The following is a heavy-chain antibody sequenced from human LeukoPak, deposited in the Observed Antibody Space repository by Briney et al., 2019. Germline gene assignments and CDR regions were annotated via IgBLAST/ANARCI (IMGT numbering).Heavy chain of an antibody. Sequence: SSETLSLTCAVYGGSFSGYYWSWIRQPPGKGLEWSGEINHSGSTNYNPSLKSRVNISVDTSKNQFSLKLSSVTAADTAVYYCSRAQGSEMATIIFDYWGQGSLVTVSS. CDR1: GGSFSGYY. D-gene: IGHD5-24*01. J-gene: IGHJ4*02. CDR2: INHSGST. CDR3: SRAQGSEMATIIFDY. V-gene: IGHV4-34*01.